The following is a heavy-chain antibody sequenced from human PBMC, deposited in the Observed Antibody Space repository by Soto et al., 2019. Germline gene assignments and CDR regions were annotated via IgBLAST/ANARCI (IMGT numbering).Heavy chain of an antibody. V-gene: IGHV4-59*01. Sequence: SETLSLTCTVSGDSIGSSYWSWIRQSPGKGLEWIGYIYYSGSTNYNASLKSRVTISVDTSKNQFSLKLSSVTAADTAVYYCARLYPYYDILTGSPIYGFDFWGQGTMVTVSS. CDR2: IYYSGST. J-gene: IGHJ3*01. CDR1: GDSIGSSY. D-gene: IGHD3-9*01. CDR3: ARLYPYYDILTGSPIYGFDF.